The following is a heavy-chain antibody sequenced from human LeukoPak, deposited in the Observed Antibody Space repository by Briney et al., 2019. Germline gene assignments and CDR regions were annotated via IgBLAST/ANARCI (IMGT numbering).Heavy chain of an antibody. CDR1: GSTFSRYA. J-gene: IGHJ4*02. V-gene: IGHV3-23*01. CDR3: AKDQFSSGWSINAFDY. Sequence: PGGSLRLSCAASGSTFSRYALSWVRQAPGKGLQWVSAISGSGGSTYYADSVQGRFTISRDNSKNTLYLQMNSLRAEDTAVYYCAKDQFSSGWSINAFDYWGQGTLVTVSS. CDR2: ISGSGGST. D-gene: IGHD6-19*01.